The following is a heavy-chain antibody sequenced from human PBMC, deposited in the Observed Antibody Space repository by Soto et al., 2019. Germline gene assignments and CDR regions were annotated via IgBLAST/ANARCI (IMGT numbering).Heavy chain of an antibody. CDR3: ARDLGTALVGFDYGMDV. J-gene: IGHJ6*02. D-gene: IGHD5-18*01. V-gene: IGHV3-7*01. CDR1: GFTFTNYW. Sequence: EVQVVESGGGLVQPGGSLRLSCAASGFTFTNYWMSWVRQAPGKGLEWAANIKKDGSDKNYVDSVEGRFTISRDNAKNSLYRQMYGLRAEDTAVYYCARDLGTALVGFDYGMDVWGQGTTVTVSS. CDR2: IKKDGSDK.